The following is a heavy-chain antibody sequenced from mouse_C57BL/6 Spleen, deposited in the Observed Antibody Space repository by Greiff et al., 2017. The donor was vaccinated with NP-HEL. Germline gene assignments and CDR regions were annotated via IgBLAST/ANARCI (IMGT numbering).Heavy chain of an antibody. CDR1: GFSLTSYA. J-gene: IGHJ3*01. Sequence: QVQLKESGPGLVAPSQSLSITCTVSGFSLTSYAISWVRQPPGKGLEWLGVIWTGGGTNYNSALKSRLSISKDNSKSQVFLKMNSLQTDDTARYYCARNWGGYGYDAWFAYWGQGTLVTVSA. V-gene: IGHV2-9-1*01. D-gene: IGHD2-2*01. CDR3: ARNWGGYGYDAWFAY. CDR2: IWTGGGT.